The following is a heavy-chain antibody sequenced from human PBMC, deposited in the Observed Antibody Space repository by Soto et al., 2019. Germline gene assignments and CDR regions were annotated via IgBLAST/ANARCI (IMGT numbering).Heavy chain of an antibody. CDR1: GFTFSSYG. Sequence: PXGSLRLSCAASGFTFSSYGMHGVRQAPGKGLEWVAFISYDESNKYYADSVKGRFTISRDNSRTTLYLQMNSLRAEDTAVYFCAKRRNVLRFLEWSSGMDVWGQGTTVTVSS. CDR2: ISYDESNK. V-gene: IGHV3-30*18. CDR3: AKRRNVLRFLEWSSGMDV. J-gene: IGHJ6*02. D-gene: IGHD3-3*01.